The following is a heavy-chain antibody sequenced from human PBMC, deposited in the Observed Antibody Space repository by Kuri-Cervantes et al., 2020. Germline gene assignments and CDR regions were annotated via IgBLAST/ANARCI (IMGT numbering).Heavy chain of an antibody. V-gene: IGHV4-30-4*01. D-gene: IGHD6-13*01. CDR3: ARGSRAGLGFYYGMDV. Sequence: SETLSLTCTVSGGSISSGDYYWSWIRQPPGKGLEWIGYIYYSGSTYYNPSLKSRVTISVDTSKNQFSLKLSSVTAADTAVYYCARGSRAGLGFYYGMDVWGQGTTVTVSS. J-gene: IGHJ6*02. CDR2: IYYSGST. CDR1: GGSISSGDYY.